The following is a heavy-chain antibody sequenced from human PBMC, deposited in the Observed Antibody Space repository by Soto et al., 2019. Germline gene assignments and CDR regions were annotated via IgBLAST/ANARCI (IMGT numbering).Heavy chain of an antibody. CDR3: ATYFCSTSCYQGPRDY. CDR1: GFTFSSYW. CDR2: IKQDGSEK. J-gene: IGHJ4*02. V-gene: IGHV3-7*01. D-gene: IGHD2-2*01. Sequence: GGSLRLSCAASGFTFSSYWMSWVRQAPGKGLEWVANIKQDGSEKYYVDSVKGRFTISRDNAKSSLYLQMNSLRAEDTAVYYCATYFCSTSCYQGPRDYWAQGTLVTVSS.